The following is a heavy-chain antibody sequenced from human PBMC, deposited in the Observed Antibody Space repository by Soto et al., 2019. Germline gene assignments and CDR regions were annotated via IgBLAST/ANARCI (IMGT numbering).Heavy chain of an antibody. D-gene: IGHD3-3*01. CDR2: ISYDGSNK. Sequence: QVQLVESGGGVVQPGRSLRLSCAASGFTFSSYAMHWVRQAPGKGLEWVAVISYDGSNKYYADSVKGRFTISRDNSKNTLYLQMNSLRAEDTAVYYCARDLDDDFWSGYQQYFQHWGQGTLVTVSS. J-gene: IGHJ1*01. CDR1: GFTFSSYA. CDR3: ARDLDDDFWSGYQQYFQH. V-gene: IGHV3-30-3*01.